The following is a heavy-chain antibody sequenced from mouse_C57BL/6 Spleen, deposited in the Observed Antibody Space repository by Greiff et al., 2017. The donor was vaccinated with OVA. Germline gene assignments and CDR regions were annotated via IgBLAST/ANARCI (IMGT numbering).Heavy chain of an antibody. CDR1: GYAFSSYW. J-gene: IGHJ4*01. Sequence: VQLQQSGAELVKPGASVKISCKASGYAFSSYWMNWVKQRPGKGLEWIGQIYPGDGDTNYNGKFKGKATLTADKSSSTAYMQLSSLTSEDSAVYFCARRDSSGYYAMDYWGQGTSVTVSS. V-gene: IGHV1-80*01. D-gene: IGHD3-2*02. CDR2: IYPGDGDT. CDR3: ARRDSSGYYAMDY.